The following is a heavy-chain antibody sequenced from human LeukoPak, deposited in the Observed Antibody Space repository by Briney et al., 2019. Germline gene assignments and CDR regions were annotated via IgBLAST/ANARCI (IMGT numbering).Heavy chain of an antibody. CDR3: ARVASPWYYDSSGYFNDAFDI. Sequence: PGGSLRLSCAASGFTFSSYAMHWVRQAPGKGLEWVAVISYDGSNKYYADSVKGRFTISRDNSKNTLYLQMNSLRAEDTAVYYCARVASPWYYDSSGYFNDAFDIWGQGTMVTVSS. V-gene: IGHV3-30-3*01. J-gene: IGHJ3*02. D-gene: IGHD3-22*01. CDR2: ISYDGSNK. CDR1: GFTFSSYA.